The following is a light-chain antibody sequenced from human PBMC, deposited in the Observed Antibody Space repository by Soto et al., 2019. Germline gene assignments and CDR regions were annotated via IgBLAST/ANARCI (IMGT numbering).Light chain of an antibody. V-gene: IGLV2-14*01. CDR3: TSYTSSSTNYV. Sequence: QSALTQPASVSGSPGQSITISCTGTSSDIGGYDYVSWYQQHPGKAPKLMIYEVSNRPSGVSNRFSGSKSGNTASLTISGLQAEAEADYYCTSYTSSSTNYVFGTGTKLTVL. CDR1: SSDIGGYDY. J-gene: IGLJ1*01. CDR2: EVS.